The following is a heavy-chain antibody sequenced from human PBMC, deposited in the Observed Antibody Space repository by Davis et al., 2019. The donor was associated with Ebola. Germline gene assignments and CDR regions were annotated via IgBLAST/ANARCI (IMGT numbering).Heavy chain of an antibody. CDR3: ARGGGSHFPLDN. D-gene: IGHD1-26*01. CDR2: MNGNSGNT. Sequence: ASVKVSCKASGYTFTSYDIHWVRQATGQGLEWMGWMNGNSGNTGYAQKFQGRVTMTRVPSITTAYMELSNLRSEDTAVYYCARGGGSHFPLDNWGQGTLVTVSS. V-gene: IGHV1-8*01. CDR1: GYTFTSYD. J-gene: IGHJ4*02.